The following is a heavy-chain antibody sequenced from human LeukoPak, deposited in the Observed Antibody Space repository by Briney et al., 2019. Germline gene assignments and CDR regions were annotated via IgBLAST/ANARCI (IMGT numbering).Heavy chain of an antibody. CDR2: ISGDGGIT. CDR3: AKDFLRLPSGVAAGGFDY. Sequence: GGSLRLSCVASGFAFDDYAMHWVRQVPGKGLEWVSLISGDGGITYYGDSVKGRFSISRDNSKNSLYLQMSSLRVEETAFYYCAKDFLRLPSGVAAGGFDYWGQGTLVTVSS. CDR1: GFAFDDYA. J-gene: IGHJ4*02. D-gene: IGHD6-13*01. V-gene: IGHV3-43*02.